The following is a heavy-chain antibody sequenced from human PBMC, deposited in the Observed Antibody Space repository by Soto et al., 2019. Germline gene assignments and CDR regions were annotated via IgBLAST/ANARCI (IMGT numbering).Heavy chain of an antibody. J-gene: IGHJ5*02. Sequence: PGGPLRLSCAASGFTFSSYVMSWARQAEGKGLEWVSAISGSGGNTYYADSVKGRFTISRDNSKNTLFLQMNSLRAEDTALYFCAKELGDYYDSSGSWFDPWGQGTLVTVSS. CDR2: ISGSGGNT. CDR1: GFTFSSYV. V-gene: IGHV3-23*01. D-gene: IGHD3-22*01. CDR3: AKELGDYYDSSGSWFDP.